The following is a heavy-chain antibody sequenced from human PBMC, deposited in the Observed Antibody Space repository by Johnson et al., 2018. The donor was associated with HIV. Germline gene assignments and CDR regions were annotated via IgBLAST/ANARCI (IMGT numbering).Heavy chain of an antibody. Sequence: QVQLVESGGGLVQPGGYLRLSCAASGYTFSSYGMHWVRQAPGKGLEWVSFIRYDGSNNYYSDSVKGRFTISRDNSKNTLYLQMNSLRAEDTAVYYCAKEEEDAFDIWGQGTMVTVSS. CDR2: IRYDGSNN. J-gene: IGHJ3*02. V-gene: IGHV3-30*02. CDR3: AKEEEDAFDI. CDR1: GYTFSSYG.